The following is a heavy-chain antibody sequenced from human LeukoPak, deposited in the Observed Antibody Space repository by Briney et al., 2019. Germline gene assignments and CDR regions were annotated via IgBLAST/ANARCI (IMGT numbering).Heavy chain of an antibody. D-gene: IGHD2-15*01. CDR1: GFTFSDYA. J-gene: IGHJ4*02. V-gene: IGHV3-23*01. Sequence: GGSLRLSCAASGFTFSDYAMTWVRQAPGKGLEWVSDIRGSGDSTDYADSVKGRFTFSRDNSMNTLYLQMNSLRAEDTAVYYCAKAYCSSGACSLDYWGQGTLVTVSS. CDR3: AKAYCSSGACSLDY. CDR2: IRGSGDST.